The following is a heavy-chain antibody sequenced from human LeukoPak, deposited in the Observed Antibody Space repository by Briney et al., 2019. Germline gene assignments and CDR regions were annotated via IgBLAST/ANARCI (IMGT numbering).Heavy chain of an antibody. J-gene: IGHJ4*02. CDR3: AREGGSSGWYPFDY. Sequence: SETLSLTCTVSGGSISSYYWSWIRQPAGKGLEWIGRIYTSGSTNYNPSLKSRATMSVDTSKNQFSLKLSSVTAADTAVYYCAREGGSSGWYPFDYWGQGTLVTVSS. D-gene: IGHD6-19*01. CDR2: IYTSGST. CDR1: GGSISSYY. V-gene: IGHV4-4*07.